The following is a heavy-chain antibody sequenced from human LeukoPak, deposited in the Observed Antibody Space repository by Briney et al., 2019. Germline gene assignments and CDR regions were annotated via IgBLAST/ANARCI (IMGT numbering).Heavy chain of an antibody. V-gene: IGHV4-34*01. Sequence: SETLSLTCAVYGGSFSGYYWSWIRQPPGKGLEWIGEINHSGSTNYNPSLKSRVTISVDTSKNQFSLQLNSVTPEDTAVYYCARDRGDYVWGSYPVGAFDIWGQGTMVTVSS. J-gene: IGHJ3*02. CDR3: ARDRGDYVWGSYPVGAFDI. CDR1: GGSFSGYY. D-gene: IGHD3-16*01. CDR2: INHSGST.